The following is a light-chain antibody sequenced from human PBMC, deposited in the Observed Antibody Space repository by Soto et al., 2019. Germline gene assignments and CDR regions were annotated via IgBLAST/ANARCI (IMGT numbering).Light chain of an antibody. J-gene: IGKJ1*01. CDR3: QQRSSWPPT. Sequence: EIVLTQSPGTLSLSPGEGATLSCRASQSVSSSYIAWYQQRPGQTPSLLIYGASTRATGIPDRFSGSGSGTDFTLTISRLEPEDFAVYYCQQRSSWPPTFGQGTKVDIK. CDR1: QSVSSSY. V-gene: IGKV3D-20*02. CDR2: GAS.